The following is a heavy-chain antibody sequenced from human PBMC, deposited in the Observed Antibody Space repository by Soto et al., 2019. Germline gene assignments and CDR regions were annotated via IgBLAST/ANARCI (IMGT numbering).Heavy chain of an antibody. Sequence: QVQLVESGGGLVKPGGSLRLSCAASGFTFSDYYMSWIRQAPGKGLEWVSHISGSGSTIYFADSVKGRFTISRDNAKNSLYLQMNNLRAEDTAVYYCARDCSSSSCYGYFQHWGQGTRVTVSS. V-gene: IGHV3-11*01. CDR3: ARDCSSSSCYGYFQH. D-gene: IGHD2-2*01. CDR2: ISGSGSTI. J-gene: IGHJ1*01. CDR1: GFTFSDYY.